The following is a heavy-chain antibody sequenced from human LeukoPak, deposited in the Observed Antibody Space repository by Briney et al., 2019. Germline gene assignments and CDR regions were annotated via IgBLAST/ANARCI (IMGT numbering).Heavy chain of an antibody. D-gene: IGHD5-24*01. J-gene: IGHJ6*03. CDR3: ARAAGRDGYNFNYYYMDV. CDR2: ISSSSSYI. V-gene: IGHV3-21*01. Sequence: GGSLRLSCAASGFTFSGSAMHWVRQAPGKGLEWVSSISSSSSYIYYADSVKGRFTISRDNAENSLYLQMNSLRAEDTAVYYCARAAGRDGYNFNYYYMDVWGKGTTVTVSS. CDR1: GFTFSGSA.